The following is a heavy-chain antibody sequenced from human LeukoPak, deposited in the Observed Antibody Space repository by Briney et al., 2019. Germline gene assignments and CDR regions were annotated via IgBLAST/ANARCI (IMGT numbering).Heavy chain of an antibody. Sequence: SETLSLTCAVSGYSISSGYYWGWIRQPPGKGLEWIGSIYHSGGTYYNPSLKSRVTISVDTSKNQFSLKLSPVTAADTAVYYCARQPWYNWNSVPYYYYYMDVWGKGTTVTVSS. CDR1: GYSISSGYY. D-gene: IGHD1-1*01. J-gene: IGHJ6*03. V-gene: IGHV4-38-2*01. CDR2: IYHSGGT. CDR3: ARQPWYNWNSVPYYYYYMDV.